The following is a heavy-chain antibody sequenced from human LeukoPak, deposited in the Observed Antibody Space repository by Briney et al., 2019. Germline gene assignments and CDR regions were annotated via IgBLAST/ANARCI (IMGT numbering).Heavy chain of an antibody. Sequence: TSVNVSCKASGGTFSSYAISWVRQPPGQGLEWKGGIIPIFGTANYAQKFQGRVTITADESTSTAYMELSSLRSEDTAVYYCARGIFGVDDAFDIWGQGTMVTVSS. V-gene: IGHV1-69*13. J-gene: IGHJ3*02. CDR3: ARGIFGVDDAFDI. D-gene: IGHD3-3*01. CDR2: IIPIFGTA. CDR1: GGTFSSYA.